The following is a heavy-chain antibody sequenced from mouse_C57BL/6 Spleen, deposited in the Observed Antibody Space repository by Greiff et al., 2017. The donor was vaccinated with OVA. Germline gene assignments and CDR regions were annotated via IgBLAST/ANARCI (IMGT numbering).Heavy chain of an antibody. J-gene: IGHJ3*01. D-gene: IGHD1-1*01. V-gene: IGHV1-52*01. Sequence: VQLQQPGAELVRPGSSVKLSCKASGYTFTSYWMHWVKQRPIQGLEWIGNIDPSDSETHYNQKFKDKATLTVDKSSSTAYMQLSSLTSEDSAVYNCARGDNYGSTSPPAWIAYWGQGTLVTVSA. CDR2: IDPSDSET. CDR3: ARGDNYGSTSPPAWIAY. CDR1: GYTFTSYW.